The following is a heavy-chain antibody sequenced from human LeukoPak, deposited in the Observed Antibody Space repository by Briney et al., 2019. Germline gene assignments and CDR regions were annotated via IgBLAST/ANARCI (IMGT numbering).Heavy chain of an antibody. CDR1: GYTFTDYY. Sequence: ASVKVSCKASGYTFTDYYMHWVRQAPGQGPEWMGWINPSADTNFAQKFQGRVTMTRDTSISTAYMELSRLRSDDTAVYYCARGNDGYNLDYWGQGTLVTVSS. J-gene: IGHJ4*02. CDR2: INPSADT. V-gene: IGHV1-2*02. CDR3: ARGNDGYNLDY. D-gene: IGHD5-24*01.